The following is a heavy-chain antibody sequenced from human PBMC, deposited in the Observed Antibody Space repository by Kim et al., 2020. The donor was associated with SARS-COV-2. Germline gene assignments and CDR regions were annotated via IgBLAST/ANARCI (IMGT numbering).Heavy chain of an antibody. CDR3: VRCEGRASWRPFDY. J-gene: IGHJ4*02. D-gene: IGHD2-2*01. CDR2: IYYGGTT. CDR1: GDSISYYY. V-gene: IGHV4-59*01. Sequence: SETLSLTCTVSGDSISYYYCSWIRQFPGKGLEWIGYIYYGGTTDYNPSLKSRVTISVYTSKNEFSLGLTSVTAADTAIYYCVRCEGRASWRPFDYVGRG.